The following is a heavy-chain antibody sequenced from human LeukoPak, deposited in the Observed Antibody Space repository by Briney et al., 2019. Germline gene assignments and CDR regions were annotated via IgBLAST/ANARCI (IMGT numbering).Heavy chain of an antibody. CDR3: ARVNINNWHSCDY. CDR1: GGSISSNNW. D-gene: IGHD1-1*01. Sequence: ASETLSLTCAVSGGSISSNNWWGWVRQPPGKGLEWIGEIYHSGSPNYNPSLKSRVTISVDKSRNHFSLNLSSVTAADTAVYYCARVNINNWHSCDYWGQGTLVTVSS. CDR2: IYHSGSP. J-gene: IGHJ4*02. V-gene: IGHV4-4*02.